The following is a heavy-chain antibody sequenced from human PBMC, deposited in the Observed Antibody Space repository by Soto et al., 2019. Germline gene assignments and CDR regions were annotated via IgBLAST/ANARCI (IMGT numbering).Heavy chain of an antibody. Sequence: LRLSCTASGFTFNTHWMHWIRQHPGKGLEWIGYIYHTGKTYYNPSLEGRVTMSVDTSKNQFSLKLASVTAADTAVYYCARDGSSTANWIDPWGQGTLVTVSS. J-gene: IGHJ5*02. V-gene: IGHV4-31*02. CDR2: IYHTGKT. CDR1: GFTFNTHW. D-gene: IGHD2-2*01. CDR3: ARDGSSTANWIDP.